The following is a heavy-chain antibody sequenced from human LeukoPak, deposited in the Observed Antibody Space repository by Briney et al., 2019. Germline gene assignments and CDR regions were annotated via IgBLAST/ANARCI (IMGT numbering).Heavy chain of an antibody. D-gene: IGHD2-2*01. CDR1: GGSISSSSYY. CDR2: IYYSGST. Sequence: SETLSLTCTVSGGSISSSSYYWGWIRQPPGKGLEWIGSIYYSGSTYHNPSLKSRVTISVDTSKNQFSLKLSSVTAADTAVYCCARLVVPAAMSPKGLYYFDYWGQGTLVTVSS. CDR3: ARLVVPAAMSPKGLYYFDY. J-gene: IGHJ4*02. V-gene: IGHV4-39*01.